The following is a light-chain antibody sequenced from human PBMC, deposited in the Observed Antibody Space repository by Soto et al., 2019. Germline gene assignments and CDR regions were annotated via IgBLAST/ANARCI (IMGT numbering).Light chain of an antibody. CDR3: QPYNNWPLP. CDR2: DTS. Sequence: EVVLTQSPGTLSLSPGDRASLSCRASQSISSNLAWYQHKPGQTPRLLIYDTSTRATGVPARFSGSRSGPEIPLTINSLQFEDFAIYYCQPYNNWPLPFGGGTKV. J-gene: IGKJ4*01. CDR1: QSISSN. V-gene: IGKV3-15*01.